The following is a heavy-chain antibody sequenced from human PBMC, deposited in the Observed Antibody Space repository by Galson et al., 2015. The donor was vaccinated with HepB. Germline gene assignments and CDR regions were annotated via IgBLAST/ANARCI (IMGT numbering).Heavy chain of an antibody. Sequence: SVKVSCKASGYTFTAYFMHWVRQAPGQGLEWMGRINPNSGGTTYAQNFQGRVTMTRDTSITTAYMELSRLTSDDTAVYYCARDFKYGVGPWGQGTLVTVSS. CDR3: ARDFKYGVGP. D-gene: IGHD2/OR15-2a*01. CDR2: INPNSGGT. J-gene: IGHJ5*02. CDR1: GYTFTAYF. V-gene: IGHV1-2*06.